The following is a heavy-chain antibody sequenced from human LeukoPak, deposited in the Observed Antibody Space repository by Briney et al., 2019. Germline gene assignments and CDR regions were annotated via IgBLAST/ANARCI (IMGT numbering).Heavy chain of an antibody. D-gene: IGHD3-9*01. CDR2: TYYGSKWCN. CDR3: ARSYYDILTGYHWDAFDI. J-gene: IGHJ3*02. V-gene: IGHV6-1*01. CDR1: GDSVSSNSAA. Sequence: SQTLSLTCAISGDSVSSNSAAWNWIRQSPSRGLEWLGRTYYGSKWCNDYAVFVKRRITINPDTSKNQFSLQLNSVTPEDTAVYYCARSYYDILTGYHWDAFDIWGQGTMVTVSS.